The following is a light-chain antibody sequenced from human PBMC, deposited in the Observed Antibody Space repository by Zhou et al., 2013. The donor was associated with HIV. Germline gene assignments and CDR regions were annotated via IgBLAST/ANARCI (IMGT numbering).Light chain of an antibody. CDR2: AAS. V-gene: IGKV1-27*01. CDR3: QKYNSVPKT. Sequence: DIQMTQSPPSLSASVGDRVTMTCRASQDVSEYVAWFQQKPGKVPRLLIFAASTLQSGVPSRFSGSGSGTHFTLTISSLQPEDVATYYCQKYNSVPKTFGPGTKVELK. J-gene: IGKJ1*01. CDR1: QDVSEY.